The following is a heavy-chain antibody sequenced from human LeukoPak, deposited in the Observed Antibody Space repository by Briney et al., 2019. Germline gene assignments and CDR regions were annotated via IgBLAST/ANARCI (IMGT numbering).Heavy chain of an antibody. V-gene: IGHV1-58*02. CDR3: AAGWYSGSYYPPANIDY. Sequence: EASVKVSCKASGFTFTSSAMQWVRQARGQRLEWIGWIVVGSSNTNYAQKFQERVTITRDMSTSTAYMELSSLRSEDTAVYYCAAGWYSGSYYPPANIDYWGQGTLVTVSS. D-gene: IGHD1-26*01. J-gene: IGHJ4*02. CDR2: IVVGSSNT. CDR1: GFTFTSSA.